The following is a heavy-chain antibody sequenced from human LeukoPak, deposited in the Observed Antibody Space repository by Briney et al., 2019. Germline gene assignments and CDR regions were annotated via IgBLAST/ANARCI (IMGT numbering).Heavy chain of an antibody. CDR2: IIPTFGTA. CDR3: ARTSKTTGYSSGWSFDY. J-gene: IGHJ4*02. Sequence: GASVKVSCKASGGTLSSYAISWVRQAPGQGLEWMGGIIPTFGTANYAQKFQGRVTITADESTSTAYMELSSLRSEDTAVYYCARTSKTTGYSSGWSFDYWGQGTLVTVSS. D-gene: IGHD6-19*01. CDR1: GGTLSSYA. V-gene: IGHV1-69*13.